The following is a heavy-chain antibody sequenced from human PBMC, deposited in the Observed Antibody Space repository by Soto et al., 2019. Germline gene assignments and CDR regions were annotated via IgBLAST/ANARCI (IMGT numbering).Heavy chain of an antibody. D-gene: IGHD3-3*02. Sequence: LRLSCAASGFSFSNYEMNLVRQAPLKGLEWVSYISLSGSTIYYADSVKGRFTISRDDAKNSLYLQMDSLRADDTAVYYCARESFSASPNFFDYWGQGTLVTVSS. J-gene: IGHJ4*02. CDR3: ARESFSASPNFFDY. CDR2: ISLSGSTI. V-gene: IGHV3-48*03. CDR1: GFSFSNYE.